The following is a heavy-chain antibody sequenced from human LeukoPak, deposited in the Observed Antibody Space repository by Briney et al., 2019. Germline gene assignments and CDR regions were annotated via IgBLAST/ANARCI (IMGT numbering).Heavy chain of an antibody. Sequence: ESGPTLVKPTQTLTLTCTFSGFSLTTSGVGVSWIRQPPGKALEWLARIDWDDDKYYSTSLKTRLTISKDTSKNQVVLTMTNMDPVDTATYYCARIRCSSGWYYFDYWGQGTLVTVSS. V-gene: IGHV2-70*11. CDR3: ARIRCSSGWYYFDY. J-gene: IGHJ4*02. CDR2: IDWDDDK. D-gene: IGHD6-19*01. CDR1: GFSLTTSGVG.